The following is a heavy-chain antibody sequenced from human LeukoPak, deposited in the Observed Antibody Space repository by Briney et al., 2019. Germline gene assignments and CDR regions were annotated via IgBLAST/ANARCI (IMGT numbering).Heavy chain of an antibody. CDR3: ASRAPNLTPSTELDY. J-gene: IGHJ4*02. V-gene: IGHV4-31*03. Sequence: RTSETLSLTCTVSGGSISSGGYSWSWIRQHPGKGLEWIGYIYYSGSAYYNPSLKSRVTISVDTSKNQFSLKLSSVTAADTAVYYCASRAPNLTPSTELDYWAREPWSPSPQ. CDR2: IYYSGSA. CDR1: GGSISSGGYS. D-gene: IGHD2-15*01.